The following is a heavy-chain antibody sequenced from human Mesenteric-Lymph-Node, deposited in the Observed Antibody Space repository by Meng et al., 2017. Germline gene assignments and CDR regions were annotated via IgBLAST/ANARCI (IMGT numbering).Heavy chain of an antibody. CDR1: GYSISPYY. D-gene: IGHD1-26*01. CDR3: ARAGMHSGGNYPLDY. V-gene: IGHV4-4*07. Sequence: SETLSLTCTASGYSISPYYWNWIRQPAGKGLEWIGRIYTSGSTNYNPSLKSRGTVSVDKSKNQFSLQLSTVTAADTALYYCARAGMHSGGNYPLDYWGQGTLVTVSS. J-gene: IGHJ4*02. CDR2: IYTSGST.